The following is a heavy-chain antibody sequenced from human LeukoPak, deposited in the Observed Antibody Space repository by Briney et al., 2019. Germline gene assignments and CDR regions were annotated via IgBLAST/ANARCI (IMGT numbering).Heavy chain of an antibody. CDR3: ARSRDGYNLWYFDL. CDR2: IGTAGDT. D-gene: IGHD5-24*01. Sequence: GGSLRLSCAASGFTFSSYDMHWVRQPTGKGLEWVSTIGTAGDTYYPGSVKGRFTISRENAKNSLYLQMNSLKAGDTGVYYCARSRDGYNLWYFDLWGRGTLVTVSS. V-gene: IGHV3-13*01. CDR1: GFTFSSYD. J-gene: IGHJ2*01.